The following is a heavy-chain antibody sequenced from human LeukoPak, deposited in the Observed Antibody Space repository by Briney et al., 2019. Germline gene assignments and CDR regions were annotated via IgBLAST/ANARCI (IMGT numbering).Heavy chain of an antibody. CDR2: INWNGGST. CDR1: GFTFDDYG. Sequence: GGSLRLSCAASGFTFDDYGMSWVRQAPGKGLEWVSGINWNGGSTGYADSVKGRFTISRDNAKNSLYLQMNSLRAEDTALYYCARDPNSSGWYGYYFDYWGQGTLVTVSS. J-gene: IGHJ4*02. V-gene: IGHV3-20*04. D-gene: IGHD6-19*01. CDR3: ARDPNSSGWYGYYFDY.